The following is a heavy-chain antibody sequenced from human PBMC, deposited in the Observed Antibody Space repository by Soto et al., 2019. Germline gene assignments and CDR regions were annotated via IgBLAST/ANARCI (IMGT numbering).Heavy chain of an antibody. J-gene: IGHJ4*02. CDR3: ARDTFGGAYDFLH. CDR2: ISSGGSS. D-gene: IGHD3-3*01. Sequence: EVQLVKSGGGLVQPGGSLRLSCAASGFTVSNLYMTWVRQAPGKGLQWVAVISSGGSSYYADFVKGRFTISRDNSKNTLYLEMNSLRAEDTAVYYCARDTFGGAYDFLHGGQGTLVTVSS. V-gene: IGHV3-66*01. CDR1: GFTVSNLY.